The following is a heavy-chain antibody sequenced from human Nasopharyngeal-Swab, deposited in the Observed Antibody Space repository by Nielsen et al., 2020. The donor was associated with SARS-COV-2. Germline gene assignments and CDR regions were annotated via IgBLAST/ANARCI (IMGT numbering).Heavy chain of an antibody. J-gene: IGHJ4*02. D-gene: IGHD4-17*01. CDR3: ARDLHGDYALDY. V-gene: IGHV3-21*01. CDR1: GFIFSSYS. CDR2: TSTSGSYI. Sequence: GESLKISCAASGFIFSSYSMNWVRQAPGKGLEWVSFTSTSGSYIYYADSVKGRFTISRDNAKNSLYLQMNSLRAEDTAVYYCARDLHGDYALDYWGQGTLVTVSS.